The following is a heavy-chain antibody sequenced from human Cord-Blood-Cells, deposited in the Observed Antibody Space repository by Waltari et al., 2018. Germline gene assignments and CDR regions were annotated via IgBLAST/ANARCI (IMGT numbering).Heavy chain of an antibody. CDR3: ARGRNDAFDI. Sequence: QVQLVESGGGVVQPGRSLRLSCAASGFTFSSYAMHWVRQAPGKGLEWVAVISYDGSNKYYADSVKGRFTISRDNSKNTLYLQMNSLRAEDTAVYYCARGRNDAFDIWRQGTMVTVSS. CDR2: ISYDGSNK. CDR1: GFTFSSYA. V-gene: IGHV3-30*04. J-gene: IGHJ3*02.